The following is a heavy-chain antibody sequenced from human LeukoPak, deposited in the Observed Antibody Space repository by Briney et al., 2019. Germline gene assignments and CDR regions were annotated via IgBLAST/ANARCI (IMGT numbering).Heavy chain of an antibody. J-gene: IGHJ4*02. D-gene: IGHD2-15*01. CDR2: MNPNSGNT. CDR1: GYTFTSYD. Sequence: GASVKVSCKASGYTFTSYDINWVRQATGQGLEWMGWMNPNSGNTAYAQKFQGRVTMTRDTSISTAYMELSRLRSDDTAVYYCARDGCSGGSCFFDYWGQGTLVTVSS. V-gene: IGHV1-8*01. CDR3: ARDGCSGGSCFFDY.